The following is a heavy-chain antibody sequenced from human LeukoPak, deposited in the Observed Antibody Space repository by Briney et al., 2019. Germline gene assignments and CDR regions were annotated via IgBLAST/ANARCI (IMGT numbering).Heavy chain of an antibody. V-gene: IGHV3-74*01. Sequence: GGALRLSCAASGVTFNDFWMHWVRQGPGKGLVWVSGINNDGTATYYADSVRGGFTISRDNAKNTVYLQMNGLRAEDTTVYYCATVSEYWGQGPLVTVSS. CDR2: INNDGTAT. J-gene: IGHJ4*02. CDR3: ATVSEY. CDR1: GVTFNDFW.